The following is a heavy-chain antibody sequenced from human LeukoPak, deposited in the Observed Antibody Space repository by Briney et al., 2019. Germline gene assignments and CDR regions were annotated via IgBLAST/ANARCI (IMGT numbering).Heavy chain of an antibody. D-gene: IGHD1-26*01. CDR2: FDPEDGET. V-gene: IGHV1-24*01. J-gene: IGHJ3*02. CDR1: GGTFSSYA. CDR3: ATDHPSGGWELLVGGLDI. Sequence: ASVKVSCKASGGTFSSYAISWVRQAPGKGLEWMGRFDPEDGETIYAQKFQGRVTMTEDTSTDTAYMDMSSLRSEDTAVYYCATDHPSGGWELLVGGLDIWGQGTMVTVSS.